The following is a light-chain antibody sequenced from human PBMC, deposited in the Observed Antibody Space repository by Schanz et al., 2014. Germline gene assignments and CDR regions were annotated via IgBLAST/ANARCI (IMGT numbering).Light chain of an antibody. CDR2: GAS. J-gene: IGKJ1*01. CDR1: QSVRDN. V-gene: IGKV3-20*01. Sequence: IVLTQSPGTLSLSPGERATLSCRASQSVRDNLAWYQQKPGQPPRLLIYGASTRATGIPDRFSGSGSGTGSGTDFTLTISRLEPEDFAVYYCQHYGSSPETFGRGTTVEIK. CDR3: QHYGSSPET.